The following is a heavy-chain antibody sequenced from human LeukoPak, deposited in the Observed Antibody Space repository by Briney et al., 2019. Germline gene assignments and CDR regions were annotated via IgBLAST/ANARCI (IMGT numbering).Heavy chain of an antibody. CDR1: GFTFSSYA. CDR3: SKYQGPDGYNILYY. Sequence: GGSLRLSCAASGFTFSSYAMSWVRQAPGKGLEWVSAISGSGGSTYYADSVKGRFTISRDNSKNTLYLQMNSLRAEDTALYYCSKYQGPDGYNILYYCGQGTLVIVSS. CDR2: ISGSGGST. D-gene: IGHD5-24*01. J-gene: IGHJ4*02. V-gene: IGHV3-23*01.